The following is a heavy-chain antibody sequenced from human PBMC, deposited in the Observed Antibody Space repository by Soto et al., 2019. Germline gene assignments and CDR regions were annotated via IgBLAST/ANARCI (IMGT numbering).Heavy chain of an antibody. J-gene: IGHJ3*02. D-gene: IGHD3-22*01. CDR2: INHSGST. V-gene: IGHV4-34*01. Sequence: SETLSLTCAVYGGSFSGYYWSWIRQPPGKGLEWIGEINHSGSTNYNPSLKSRVTISVDTSKNQFSLKLSSVTAADTAVYYCARHLLLYYYDSSGYCLRDAFDIWGQGTIVT. CDR1: GGSFSGYY. CDR3: ARHLLLYYYDSSGYCLRDAFDI.